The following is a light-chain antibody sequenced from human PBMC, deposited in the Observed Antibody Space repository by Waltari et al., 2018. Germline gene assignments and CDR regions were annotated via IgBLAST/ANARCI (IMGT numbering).Light chain of an antibody. CDR3: CSFTSRSTWV. CDR2: DVS. J-gene: IGLJ3*02. CDR1: SSDVGGYNY. Sequence: QSALTQPASVSGSPGQSITITCTATSSDVGGYNYVSWYQQHPGKVPTLLFFDVSDPSSVVSNCFSGSKSGNTASLTISGLQAEDESHYYCCSFTSRSTWVFGGGTKLTVL. V-gene: IGLV2-14*03.